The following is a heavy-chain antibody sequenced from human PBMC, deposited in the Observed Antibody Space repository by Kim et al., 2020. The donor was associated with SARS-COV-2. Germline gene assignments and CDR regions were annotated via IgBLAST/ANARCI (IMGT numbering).Heavy chain of an antibody. CDR2: ISWSSNNI. CDR1: GFTFDDYA. J-gene: IGHJ4*01. D-gene: IGHD3-22*01. CDR3: AKDTNPYYSDISPDY. V-gene: IGHV3-9*01. Sequence: GRSLRLSCAASGFTFDDYAMHWVRQAPGKGLEWVSGISWSSNNIDYAHSVKGRFTISRDNTRNSLFLQMNSLRPEDTAFYYCAKDTNPYYSDISPDYWC.